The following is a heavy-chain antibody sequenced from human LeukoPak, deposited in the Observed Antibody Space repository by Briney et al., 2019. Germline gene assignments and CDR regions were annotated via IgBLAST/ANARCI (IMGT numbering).Heavy chain of an antibody. J-gene: IGHJ4*02. Sequence: SETLSLTCTVSGGSISSSSYYWGWIRQPPGKGLEWIGSIYYSGSTYYNPSLKSRVTISVDTSKNQFSLKLSSVTAADTAVYYCARANFQQLIFDYWGQGTLVTVSS. D-gene: IGHD6-13*01. CDR1: GGSISSSSYY. CDR3: ARANFQQLIFDY. V-gene: IGHV4-39*01. CDR2: IYYSGST.